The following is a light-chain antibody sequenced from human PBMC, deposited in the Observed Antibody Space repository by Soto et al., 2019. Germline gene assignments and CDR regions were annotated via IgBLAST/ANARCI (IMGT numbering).Light chain of an antibody. J-gene: IGKJ4*01. Sequence: EFVLTQSPGTLSLSPGERATLSCRASQTVRNNYLAWYQQKPGQAPRLLIYDASSRATGIPDRFSGGGSGTDLTLTISRLEPEDFAVYYCQQFSSYPLTLGGGTKVDIK. CDR1: QTVRNNY. CDR2: DAS. V-gene: IGKV3-20*01. CDR3: QQFSSYPLT.